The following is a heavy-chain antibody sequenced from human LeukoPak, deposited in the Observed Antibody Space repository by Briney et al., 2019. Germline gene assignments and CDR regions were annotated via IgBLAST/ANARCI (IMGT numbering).Heavy chain of an antibody. CDR2: ISSSSSYI. V-gene: IGHV3-21*01. D-gene: IGHD3-3*01. J-gene: IGHJ5*02. Sequence: GGSLRLSCAASGFTFSSYSMNWVRQAPGKGLEWVSSISSSSSYIYYADSVKGRFTISRDNAKNSLYLQMNSLRAEDTAVYYCARSFTSFGVVIPWGQGPLVTVSS. CDR3: ARSFTSFGVVIP. CDR1: GFTFSSYS.